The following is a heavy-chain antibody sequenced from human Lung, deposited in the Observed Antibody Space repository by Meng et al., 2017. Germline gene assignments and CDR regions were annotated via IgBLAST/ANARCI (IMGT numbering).Heavy chain of an antibody. D-gene: IGHD4-11*01. CDR1: GGSFSDYY. V-gene: IGHV4-34*01. CDR2: INHSGST. Sequence: QLTRKQWGAGLLKPSETRSLTCVVSGGSFSDYYWSWIRQPPGKGLEWIGEINHSGSTNYNPSLESRATISVDTSQNNLSLKLSSVTAADSAVYYCARGPTTMAHDFDYWGQGTLVTSPQ. J-gene: IGHJ4*02. CDR3: ARGPTTMAHDFDY.